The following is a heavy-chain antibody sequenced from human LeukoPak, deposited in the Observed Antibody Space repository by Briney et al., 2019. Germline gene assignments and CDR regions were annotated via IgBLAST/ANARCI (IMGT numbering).Heavy chain of an antibody. V-gene: IGHV3-30-3*01. D-gene: IGHD5-18*01. J-gene: IGHJ4*02. CDR1: GFTLSSYP. CDR2: IAYDGSIT. CDR3: ARDATPTQLWFRGSFDY. Sequence: GGSLRLSCAASGFTLSSYPMHWVRQAPGKGLEWLAVIAYDGSITLYTDSVKGRFTISRDNARNSLYLQMNSLRAEDTAMYYCARDATPTQLWFRGSFDYWGLGALVTVAS.